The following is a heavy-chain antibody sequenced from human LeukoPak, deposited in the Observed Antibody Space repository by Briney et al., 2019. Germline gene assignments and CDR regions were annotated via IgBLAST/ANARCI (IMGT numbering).Heavy chain of an antibody. D-gene: IGHD1-26*01. J-gene: IGHJ4*02. V-gene: IGHV3-23*01. CDR2: ISGSGGST. CDR3: ARVQWELHNFDY. CDR1: GFTFSSYA. Sequence: GGSLRLSCAASGFTFSSYAMSWVRQAPGKGLEWVSAISGSGGSTYYADSVKGRFTISRDNAKNSLYLQMNSLRAEDTAVYYCARVQWELHNFDYWGQGTLVTVSS.